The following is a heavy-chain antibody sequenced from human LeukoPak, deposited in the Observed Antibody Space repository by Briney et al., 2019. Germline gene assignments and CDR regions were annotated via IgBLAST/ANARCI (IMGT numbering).Heavy chain of an antibody. CDR3: ARGESYYYDSSGYPPDY. V-gene: IGHV4-39*01. CDR1: GGSISSSSYC. D-gene: IGHD3-22*01. J-gene: IGHJ4*02. Sequence: SETLSLTCTVSGGSISSSSYCWGWIRQPPGKGLEWIGSIYYSGSTYYNPSLKSRVTISVDTSKNQFSLKLSSVTAADTAVYYCARGESYYYDSSGYPPDYWGQGTLVTVSS. CDR2: IYYSGST.